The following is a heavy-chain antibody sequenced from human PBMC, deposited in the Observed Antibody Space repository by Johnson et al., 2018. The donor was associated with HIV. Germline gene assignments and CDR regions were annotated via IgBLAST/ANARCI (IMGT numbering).Heavy chain of an antibody. V-gene: IGHV3-30-3*01. J-gene: IGHJ3*02. D-gene: IGHD6-13*01. CDR1: GFTFSSYA. CDR3: AREKLRYSRPSKHDAFDI. Sequence: QMLLVESGGGVVQPGRSLRLSCAASGFTFSSYAMHWVRQAPGKGLEWVAVISSDGSNKYYADSVKGRFTISRDNSKNTLYLQMNSLRAEDTAVYYCAREKLRYSRPSKHDAFDIWGQGTMVTVSS. CDR2: ISSDGSNK.